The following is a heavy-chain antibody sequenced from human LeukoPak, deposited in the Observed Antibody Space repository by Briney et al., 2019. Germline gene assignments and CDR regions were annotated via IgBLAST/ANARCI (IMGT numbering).Heavy chain of an antibody. CDR2: IYYSGST. V-gene: IGHV4-31*03. D-gene: IGHD3-22*01. J-gene: IGHJ4*02. CDR3: ARLVDVGNYYDSSGYLTPFDC. CDR1: GGSISSGGYY. Sequence: SETLSLTCTVSGGSISSGGYYWSWIRQHPGKGLEWIGYIYYSGSTYYNPSLKSRVTISVDTSKNQFSLKLKSVTAADTGLYYCARLVDVGNYYDSSGYLTPFDCWGQGTLVTVSS.